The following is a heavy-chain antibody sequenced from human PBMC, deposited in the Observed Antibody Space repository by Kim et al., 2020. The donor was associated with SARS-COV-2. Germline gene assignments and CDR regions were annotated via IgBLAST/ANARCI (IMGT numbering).Heavy chain of an antibody. CDR3: TRAAGSKTGMDV. J-gene: IGHJ6*02. D-gene: IGHD2-2*01. V-gene: IGHV3-72*01. Sequence: EDAASVKGRFTISRDESKNSLYLQMNSLETEDTAVYYCTRAAGSKTGMDVWGQGTTVTVSS.